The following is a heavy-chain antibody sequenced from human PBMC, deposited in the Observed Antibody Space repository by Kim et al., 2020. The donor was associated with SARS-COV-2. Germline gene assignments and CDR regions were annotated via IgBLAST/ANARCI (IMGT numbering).Heavy chain of an antibody. CDR1: GYSISSGYY. J-gene: IGHJ4*02. V-gene: IGHV4-38-2*02. Sequence: SETLSLTCTVSGYSISSGYYWGWIRQPPGKGLEWIGSIYHSGSTYYNPSLKSRVTISVDTSKNQFSLKLSSVTAADTAVYYCASFGVGYCSGGSCYYWGQGTLVTVSS. CDR3: ASFGVGYCSGGSCYY. D-gene: IGHD2-15*01. CDR2: IYHSGST.